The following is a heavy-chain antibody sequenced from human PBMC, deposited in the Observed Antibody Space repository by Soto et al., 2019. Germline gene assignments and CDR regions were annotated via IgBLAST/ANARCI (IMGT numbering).Heavy chain of an antibody. CDR1: GASITSGDYY. CDR3: VRTVGSSWFFDH. D-gene: IGHD3-10*01. Sequence: QLQLRQSGPGLVKPPEALSLTCSVSGASITSGDYYWGWIRQPPGKGLEWIGSIFYDGSPYYNPSLPSRLTLSVDTSKNQFSLKLNSATAADTAVYYCVRTVGSSWFFDHWGRGTLITVSS. V-gene: IGHV4-39*01. J-gene: IGHJ2*01. CDR2: IFYDGSP.